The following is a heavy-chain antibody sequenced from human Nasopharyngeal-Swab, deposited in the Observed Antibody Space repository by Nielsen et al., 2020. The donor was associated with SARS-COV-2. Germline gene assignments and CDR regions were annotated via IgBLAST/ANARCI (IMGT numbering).Heavy chain of an antibody. J-gene: IGHJ5*02. CDR1: GFTFCDYY. V-gene: IGHV3-11*01. Sequence: GESLKISCAASGFTFCDYYMSWIRPAPGKGLVWVSYISSSGSTIYYADSVKGRFTISRDNAKNSLYLQMNSLRAEDTAVYYCARDGVSRDIVVVPAASNWFDPWGQGTLVTVSS. D-gene: IGHD2-2*01. CDR2: ISSSGSTI. CDR3: ARDGVSRDIVVVPAASNWFDP.